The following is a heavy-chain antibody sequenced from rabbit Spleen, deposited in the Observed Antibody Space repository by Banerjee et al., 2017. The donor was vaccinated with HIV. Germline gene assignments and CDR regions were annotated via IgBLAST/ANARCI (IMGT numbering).Heavy chain of an antibody. V-gene: IGHV1S40*01. Sequence: QSLEESGGDLVKPGASLTLTCTASGVSFSGSSYICWVRQAPGKGLEWIACIETGSSDFTYYASWAKGRFTISKTSSTTVTLQVTSLTAADTATYFCARNYVNAFDPWGQGTLVTVS. CDR2: IETGSSDFT. CDR3: ARNYVNAFDP. J-gene: IGHJ2*01. D-gene: IGHD1-1*01. CDR1: GVSFSGSSY.